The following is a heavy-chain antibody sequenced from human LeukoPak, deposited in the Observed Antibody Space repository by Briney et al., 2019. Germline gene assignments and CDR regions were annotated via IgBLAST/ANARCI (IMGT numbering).Heavy chain of an antibody. D-gene: IGHD2-21*02. CDR3: ARGGSYCGGDCYQGDYYYYYMDV. V-gene: IGHV4-38-2*02. J-gene: IGHJ6*03. CDR2: IYHSGST. Sequence: PSETLSLTCSVSGFSISSGYYWGWIRQPPGKGLEWIGSIYHSGSTYYNPSLKSRVTVSVDTSKNQFSLKLSSVTAADTAVYYCARGGSYCGGDCYQGDYYYYYMDVWGKGTTVTVSS. CDR1: GFSISSGYY.